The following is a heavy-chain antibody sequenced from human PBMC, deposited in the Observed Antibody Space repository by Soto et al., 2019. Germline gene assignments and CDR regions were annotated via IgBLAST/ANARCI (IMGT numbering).Heavy chain of an antibody. Sequence: SETLSLTCADSNFSLLKEYYWGWVRQPPGKGLEWIGSIHQSGSPYYNPSLKSRLTISIDLAKKQFSLRLRSVTAADTAVYYCARGAPRGIIHDFDSWGQGSLVTVSS. V-gene: IGHV4-38-2*01. CDR3: ARGAPRGIIHDFDS. CDR2: IHQSGSP. CDR1: NFSLLKEYY. J-gene: IGHJ4*02. D-gene: IGHD3-10*01.